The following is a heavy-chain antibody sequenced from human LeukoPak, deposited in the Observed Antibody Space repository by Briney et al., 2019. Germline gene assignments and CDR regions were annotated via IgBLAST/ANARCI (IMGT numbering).Heavy chain of an antibody. V-gene: IGHV3-53*01. J-gene: IGHJ6*02. CDR2: IYSGGST. D-gene: IGHD4-17*01. CDR1: GFTVSSNY. CDR3: ARVQDEHDYGDYVVENGDGMDV. Sequence: GGSLRLSCAASGFTVSSNYMSWVRQAPGKGLEWVSVIYSGGSTYYADSVKGRFTISRDNAKNTLYLQMNSLRAEDTAVYYCARVQDEHDYGDYVVENGDGMDVWGQGTTVTVSS.